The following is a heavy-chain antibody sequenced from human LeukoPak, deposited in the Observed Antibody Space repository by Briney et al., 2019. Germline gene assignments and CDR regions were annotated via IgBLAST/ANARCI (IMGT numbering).Heavy chain of an antibody. V-gene: IGHV3-7*01. CDR2: IKQDGSEK. CDR1: GFTFSSYW. CDR3: AREGYYYYMDV. Sequence: GGSLRLACAASGFTFSSYWMSWVRQAPGKGLEWVANIKQDGSEKYYVDSVKGRFTISRDNAKNSLYLQMNSLRAEDTAVYYCAREGYYYYMDVWGKGTTVTVSS. J-gene: IGHJ6*03.